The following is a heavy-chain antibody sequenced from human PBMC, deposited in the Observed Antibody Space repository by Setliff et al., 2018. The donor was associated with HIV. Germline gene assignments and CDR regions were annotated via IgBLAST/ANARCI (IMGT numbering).Heavy chain of an antibody. D-gene: IGHD5-12*01. CDR2: IYYSGST. Sequence: SETLSLTCTVSGGSIRGHYWSWIRQPPGKGLEWIWTIYYSGSTYYKPSLKSRGTRSVETSKNQFYLKLNSVTAADSAVYYCTLTSSLDGYFDPWGQGTLVTVSS. V-gene: IGHV4-59*11. J-gene: IGHJ5*02. CDR3: TLTSSLDGYFDP. CDR1: GGSIRGHY.